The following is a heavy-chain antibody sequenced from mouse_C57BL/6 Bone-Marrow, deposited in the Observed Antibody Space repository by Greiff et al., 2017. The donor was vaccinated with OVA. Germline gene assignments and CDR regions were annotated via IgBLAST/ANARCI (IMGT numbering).Heavy chain of an antibody. CDR2: ISYSGST. CDR1: GYSITSDY. CDR3: ARLGDYGYDEGYYFDY. Sequence: EVQLVESGPGLAKPSQTLSLTCSVTGYSITSDYWNWIRKFPGNKLEYMGYISYSGSTYYNPSLKSRISITRDTSKNQYYLQLNSVTTEDTATYYCARLGDYGYDEGYYFDYWGQGTTLTVSS. J-gene: IGHJ2*01. D-gene: IGHD2-2*01. V-gene: IGHV3-8*01.